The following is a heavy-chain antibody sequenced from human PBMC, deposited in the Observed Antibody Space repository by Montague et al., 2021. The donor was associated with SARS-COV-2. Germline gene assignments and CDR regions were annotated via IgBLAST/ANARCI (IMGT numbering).Heavy chain of an antibody. CDR2: IGTAGDT. J-gene: IGHJ6*04. CDR3: ARAHADSVYHFWSGSVTSTSLDV. D-gene: IGHD3-3*01. Sequence: SLRLSRAASGFTFSSHDMHWVRQSPGKGLQWVSAIGTAGDTYYEWSVEGRFTISREDAKSSLSLQMTSLTAGDTAVYYCARAHADSVYHFWSGSVTSTSLDVWGKGTAVTVSS. CDR1: GFTFSSHD. V-gene: IGHV3-13*01.